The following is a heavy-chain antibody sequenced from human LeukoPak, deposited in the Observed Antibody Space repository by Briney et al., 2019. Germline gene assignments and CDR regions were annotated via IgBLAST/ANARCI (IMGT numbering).Heavy chain of an antibody. CDR1: GFTLSSYW. J-gene: IGHJ4*02. CDR2: INPDGSRT. CDR3: ARGYTCGY. Sequence: GGSLRLSCAASGFTLSSYWIHWVRQAPGEGLVWVSRINPDGSRTDYADSVKGRFTISRDNTKNTVDLQMNSLRAEDTAVYYCARGYTCGYWGQGTLVIVSS. V-gene: IGHV3-74*01. D-gene: IGHD5-18*01.